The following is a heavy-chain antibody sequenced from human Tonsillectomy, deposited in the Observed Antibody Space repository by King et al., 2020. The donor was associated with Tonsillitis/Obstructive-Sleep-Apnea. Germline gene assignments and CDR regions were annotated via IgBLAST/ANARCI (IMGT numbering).Heavy chain of an antibody. Sequence: QLQESGPGLVKPSVTLSLTCAVSGASISSSDWCSWVRQPPGKGLEWICECYHSGGTNYNPSLTIRVTITIDKSKNQFSLKLSSVTAADTAVYYCARAGWHTPGFDYWGQGTLVTVSS. CDR3: ARAGWHTPGFDY. CDR2: CYHSGGT. J-gene: IGHJ4*02. V-gene: IGHV4-4*02. D-gene: IGHD2-15*01. CDR1: GASISSSDW.